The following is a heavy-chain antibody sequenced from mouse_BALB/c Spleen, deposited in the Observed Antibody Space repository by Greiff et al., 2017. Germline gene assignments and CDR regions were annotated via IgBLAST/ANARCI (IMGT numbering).Heavy chain of an antibody. Sequence: QVQLQQPGAELVKPGASVKLSCKASGYTFTSYYMYWVKQRPGQGLEWIGGINPSNGGTNFNEKFKSKATLTVDKSSSTAYMQLSSLTSEDSAVYYCTRGVYYRYDGGYFDVWGAGTTVTVSS. CDR1: GYTFTSYY. CDR2: INPSNGGT. CDR3: TRGVYYRYDGGYFDV. D-gene: IGHD2-14*01. J-gene: IGHJ1*01. V-gene: IGHV1S81*02.